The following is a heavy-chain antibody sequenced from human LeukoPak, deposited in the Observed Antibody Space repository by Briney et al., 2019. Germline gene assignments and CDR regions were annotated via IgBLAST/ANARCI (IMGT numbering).Heavy chain of an antibody. CDR3: ARVGFGVIIPPYAFDI. CDR2: IYHSGST. J-gene: IGHJ3*02. CDR1: GYSISSGYY. Sequence: PSETLSLNCTVSGYSISSGYYWGWIRQPPGKGLEWIGSIYHSGSTYYNPSLKSRVTISVDTSKNQFSLKLSSVTAADTAVYYCARVGFGVIIPPYAFDIWGQGTMVTVSS. D-gene: IGHD3-3*01. V-gene: IGHV4-38-2*02.